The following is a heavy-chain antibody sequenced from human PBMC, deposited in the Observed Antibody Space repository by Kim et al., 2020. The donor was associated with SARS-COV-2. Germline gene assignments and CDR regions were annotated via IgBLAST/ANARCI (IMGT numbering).Heavy chain of an antibody. V-gene: IGHV3-30*04. CDR1: GFTFSSYA. J-gene: IGHJ6*02. CDR2: ISYDGSNK. CDR3: ARELTYYGMDV. Sequence: RGSLRLSCAASGFTFSSYAMHWVRQAPGKGLEWVAVISYDGSNKYYADSVKGRFTISRDNSKNTLYLQMNSLRAEDTAVYYCARELTYYGMDVWGQGTTVTVSS. D-gene: IGHD7-27*01.